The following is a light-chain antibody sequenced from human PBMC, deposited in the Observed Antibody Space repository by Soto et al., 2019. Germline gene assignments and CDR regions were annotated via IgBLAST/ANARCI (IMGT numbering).Light chain of an antibody. Sequence: DIQMTQSPSTLSASVGDRVTITCRASQTINNWLAWYQQKPGKAPKLLISKASTLESGVPPRFSGSGSGTQFTLTISSLQPDDFGVYYCQHYSGSPVTFGGGTRLEIK. CDR1: QTINNW. J-gene: IGKJ4*01. CDR3: QHYSGSPVT. V-gene: IGKV1-5*03. CDR2: KAS.